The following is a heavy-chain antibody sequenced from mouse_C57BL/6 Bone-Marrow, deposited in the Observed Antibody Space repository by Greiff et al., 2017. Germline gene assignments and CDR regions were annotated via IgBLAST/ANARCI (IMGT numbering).Heavy chain of an antibody. V-gene: IGHV1-54*01. Sequence: QVQLKQSGAELVRPGTSVKVSCKASGYAFTNYLIEWVKQRPGQGLEWIGVINPGSGGTNYNEKFKGKATLTADKSSSTAYMQLSSLTSEDSAVYFCARVTVAMDYWGQGTSVTVSS. CDR1: GYAFTNYL. J-gene: IGHJ4*01. D-gene: IGHD2-1*01. CDR2: INPGSGGT. CDR3: ARVTVAMDY.